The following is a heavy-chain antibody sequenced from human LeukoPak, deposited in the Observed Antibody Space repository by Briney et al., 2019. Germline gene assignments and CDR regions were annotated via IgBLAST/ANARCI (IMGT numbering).Heavy chain of an antibody. D-gene: IGHD3-10*01. CDR2: ISTSGST. CDR3: AREDASGSYWDYYMDV. J-gene: IGHJ6*03. Sequence: SQTLSLTCTVSGGSISSGSYYWSWIRQTAGKGLEWIGRISTSGSTNYNPSLKRRVTISLDTSKNQFSLKLNSVTAADTAVYYCAREDASGSYWDYYMDVWGKGTTVTVSS. V-gene: IGHV4-61*02. CDR1: GGSISSGSYY.